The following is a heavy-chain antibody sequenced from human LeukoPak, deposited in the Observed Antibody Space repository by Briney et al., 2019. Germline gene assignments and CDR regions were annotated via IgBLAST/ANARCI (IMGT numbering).Heavy chain of an antibody. CDR3: ARDSSGWKFDY. D-gene: IGHD6-19*01. J-gene: IGHJ4*02. CDR2: ISSSGVIT. CDR1: GFTFSDYY. V-gene: IGHV3-11*01. Sequence: PGGSLRLSCAASGFTFSDYYMSWIRQAPGKGLEWVSYISSSGVITYYADSLKGRFTISRDNAKNLLYLQMNSLRAEDTAVYYCARDSSGWKFDYWGRGTLVTVSS.